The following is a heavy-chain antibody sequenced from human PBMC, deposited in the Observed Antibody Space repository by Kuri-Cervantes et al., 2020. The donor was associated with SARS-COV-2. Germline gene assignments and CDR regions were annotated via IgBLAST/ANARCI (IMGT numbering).Heavy chain of an antibody. V-gene: IGHV4-4*07. J-gene: IGHJ6*02. CDR2: FFTRGST. Sequence: SQTLSLTCSVSGASVADDSWNWVRQSAGKGLEWIGRFFTRGSTSYNPSLKSRVTISLDTSKNLFSLSLSSVPAADTAVYYCARIWRPPGISGNFYDYTMDVWGPGTTVTVSS. CDR3: ARIWRPPGISGNFYDYTMDV. D-gene: IGHD3-22*01. CDR1: GASVADDS.